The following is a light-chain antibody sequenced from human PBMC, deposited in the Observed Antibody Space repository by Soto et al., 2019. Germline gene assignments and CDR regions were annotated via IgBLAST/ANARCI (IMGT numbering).Light chain of an antibody. Sequence: QSALTQPASVSGSPGQSITLSCTRTSSGVENYNLVSWYQHRPGKAPKLIIYEGSQRPSGVSDRFSGSKSGNTAFLTISGLRAEDEADYYCSSYAGAVVFGGGTKLTVL. CDR3: SSYAGAVV. CDR2: EGS. V-gene: IGLV2-23*01. CDR1: SSGVENYNL. J-gene: IGLJ2*01.